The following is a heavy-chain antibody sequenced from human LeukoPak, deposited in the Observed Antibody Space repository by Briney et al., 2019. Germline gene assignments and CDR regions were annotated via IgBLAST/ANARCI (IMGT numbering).Heavy chain of an antibody. V-gene: IGHV4-59*01. Sequence: SETLSLTCTVSGGSISRNYWSWIRQTPGKGLEWIGYIHSIGTTNYNPSLESRLTISIDTSKNQFSLKLSSVTAADTAVYYCATSYYGSGTYYNWFDPWGQGTLVTVSS. CDR2: IHSIGTT. D-gene: IGHD3-10*01. CDR1: GGSISRNY. J-gene: IGHJ5*02. CDR3: ATSYYGSGTYYNWFDP.